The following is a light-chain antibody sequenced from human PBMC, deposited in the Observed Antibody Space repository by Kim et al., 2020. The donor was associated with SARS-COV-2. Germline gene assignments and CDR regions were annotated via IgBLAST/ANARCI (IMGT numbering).Light chain of an antibody. CDR1: SLRSYY. V-gene: IGLV3-19*01. CDR3: NSRDSSGNHLRV. Sequence: SSELTQDPAVSVALGQTVRITCQGDSLRSYYASWYQQKPGQAPVLVIYGKNNRPSGIPDRFSGSSSGNTASVTITGAQAEDEADYYCNSRDSSGNHLRVF. J-gene: IGLJ3*02. CDR2: GKN.